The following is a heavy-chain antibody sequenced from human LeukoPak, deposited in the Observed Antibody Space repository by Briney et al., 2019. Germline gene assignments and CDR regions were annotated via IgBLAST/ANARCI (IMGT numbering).Heavy chain of an antibody. CDR1: GGSFSGYY. CDR3: ARDIGGPGY. V-gene: IGHV4-34*01. J-gene: IGHJ4*02. Sequence: SETLSLTCAVYGGSFSGYYWSWIRQPPGKGLEWIGEINHSGSTNYNPSLKSRVTISVDTSKNQFSLKLSSVTAADTAMYYCARDIGGPGYWGQGTLVTVSS. CDR2: INHSGST. D-gene: IGHD3-16*01.